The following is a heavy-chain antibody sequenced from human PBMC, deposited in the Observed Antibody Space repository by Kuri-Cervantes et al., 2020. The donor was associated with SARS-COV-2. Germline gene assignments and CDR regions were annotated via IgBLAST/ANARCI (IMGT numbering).Heavy chain of an antibody. Sequence: GESLKISCAACGFTFSSYSMNWVRQAPGKGLEWVSYISSSSSTIYYADSVKGRFTISRDNAKNSLYLQMNSLRAEDTAVYYCARGVVLQVFDYWGQGTLVIVSS. CDR2: ISSSSSTI. D-gene: IGHD2-15*01. V-gene: IGHV3-48*01. J-gene: IGHJ4*02. CDR3: ARGVVLQVFDY. CDR1: GFTFSSYS.